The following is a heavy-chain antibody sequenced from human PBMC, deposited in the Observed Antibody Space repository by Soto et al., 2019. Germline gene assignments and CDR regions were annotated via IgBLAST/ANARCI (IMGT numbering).Heavy chain of an antibody. D-gene: IGHD3-3*01. Sequence: GGSLRLSCAASGFTFSSYSMNWVRQAPGKGLEWVSSISSSSSYIYYADSVKGRFTISRDNAKNSLYLQMNSLRAEDTAVYYCARVGHMGWSGYHDAFDIWGQGTMVTVSS. CDR2: ISSSSSYI. V-gene: IGHV3-21*01. CDR3: ARVGHMGWSGYHDAFDI. J-gene: IGHJ3*02. CDR1: GFTFSSYS.